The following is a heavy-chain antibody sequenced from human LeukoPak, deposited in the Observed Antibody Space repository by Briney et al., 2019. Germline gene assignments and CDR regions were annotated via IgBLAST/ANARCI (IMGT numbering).Heavy chain of an antibody. V-gene: IGHV3-23*01. CDR1: GFTFSSYS. Sequence: PGGSLRLSCAASGFTFSSYSMCWVRQAPGKGPEWVSGIKESGDITYYADSVKSRFTISRDNSKNTLYLQMNSLRAEDTAKYYCAKYCSGATCSGYWGQGTMVTVSS. CDR2: IKESGDIT. J-gene: IGHJ4*02. D-gene: IGHD2-15*01. CDR3: AKYCSGATCSGY.